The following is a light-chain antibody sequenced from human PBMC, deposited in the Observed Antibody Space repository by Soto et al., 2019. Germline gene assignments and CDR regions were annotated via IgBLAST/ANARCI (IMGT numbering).Light chain of an antibody. V-gene: IGLV2-14*01. CDR3: YV. J-gene: IGLJ1*01. Sequence: QSVLTQPASVSGSPGQSITISCTGSGRDIGAYDYVSWYQQHPGKAPKLLIYGVKNRPSGVSHRFSASKSAFTASLTISGLQAEDEAHYYFYVFGPGTKVTVL. CDR2: GVK. CDR1: GRDIGAYDY.